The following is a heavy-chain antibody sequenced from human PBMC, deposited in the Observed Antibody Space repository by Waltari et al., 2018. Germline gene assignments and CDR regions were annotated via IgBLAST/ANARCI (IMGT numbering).Heavy chain of an antibody. CDR3: ASARDFYGSESYFEH. J-gene: IGHJ4*02. V-gene: IGHV1-69*10. CDR1: GDTFSSYI. CDR2: IVPVLGSP. Sequence: QVQLVQSGAEMKKPGSSVKVSCRTSGDTFSSYIIGWVRQAPGQGLEWMGGIVPVLGSPSYAQKFRGRVTFTADRSTTTAYLELSSLRSEDTAVYYCASARDFYGSESYFEHWGQGTLLTVSS. D-gene: IGHD3-10*01.